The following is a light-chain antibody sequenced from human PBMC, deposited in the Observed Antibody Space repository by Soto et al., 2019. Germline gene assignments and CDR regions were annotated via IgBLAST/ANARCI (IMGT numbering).Light chain of an antibody. V-gene: IGLV2-8*01. CDR2: EVN. J-gene: IGLJ2*01. Sequence: QSALTQPPSASGSPGQSVTISCTGTSDDVGGYNYVSWYRQYPGKAPKLMIYEVNKRPSGVPDRFSGSKSGNTASLTVSGLQAEDEADYYCSSHAGSNPVVFGGGTKLTVL. CDR3: SSHAGSNPVV. CDR1: SDDVGGYNY.